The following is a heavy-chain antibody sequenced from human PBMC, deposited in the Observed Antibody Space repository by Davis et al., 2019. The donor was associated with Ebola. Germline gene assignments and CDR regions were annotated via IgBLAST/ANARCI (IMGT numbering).Heavy chain of an antibody. CDR2: MRSKVHKSRT. J-gene: IGHJ5*02. CDR3: SRDIVGAPA. V-gene: IGHV3-72*01. D-gene: IGHD1-26*01. CDR1: GFIVSDYY. Sequence: GESLKISCAASGFIVSDYYMDWVRQTPGRGLEWIGRMRSKVHKSRTQYAASVRGRFTISRDDSKNSWYLQMNSLKTDDTAIYYCSRDIVGAPAWGQGTLVTVSS.